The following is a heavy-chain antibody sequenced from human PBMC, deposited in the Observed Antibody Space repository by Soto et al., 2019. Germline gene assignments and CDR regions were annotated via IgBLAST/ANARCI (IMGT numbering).Heavy chain of an antibody. CDR2: FDPEDGET. J-gene: IGHJ4*02. D-gene: IGHD6-25*01. V-gene: IGHV1-24*01. CDR3: ATAVRLGYYFDS. Sequence: ASVKVSCKVSGYTLTELSMHWVRQAPGKGLEWMGGFDPEDGETIYAQKFQGRVTMTEDTSTDTAYMELSSLRSEDTAVYYCATAVRLGYYFDSWGQGTQVTVSS. CDR1: GYTLTELS.